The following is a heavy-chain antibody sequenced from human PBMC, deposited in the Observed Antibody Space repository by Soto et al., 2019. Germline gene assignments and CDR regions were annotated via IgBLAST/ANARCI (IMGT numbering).Heavy chain of an antibody. Sequence: QITLKESGPTLVKPTQTLTLTCTFSGFPLSTSGVGVGWIRQPPGKALEWLALIYWDDDKRYSPSLKSRLTITKDTSKNQVVLTMTNMDPVDTATYYCAHRGRGYCSGGSCYYWFDPWGQGTLVTVSS. V-gene: IGHV2-5*02. J-gene: IGHJ5*02. CDR1: GFPLSTSGVG. CDR3: AHRGRGYCSGGSCYYWFDP. D-gene: IGHD2-15*01. CDR2: IYWDDDK.